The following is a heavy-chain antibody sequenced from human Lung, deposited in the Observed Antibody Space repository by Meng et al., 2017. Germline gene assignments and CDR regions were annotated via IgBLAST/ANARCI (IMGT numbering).Heavy chain of an antibody. Sequence: QAQLTQWGAGLLKPSETLSLTCVVSVGSFSDYYWSWIRQPPGKGLEWIGEINHSGSTNYNPSLESRATISVDTSQNNLSLKLSSVTAADSAVYYCARGPTTMAHDFDYWGQGTLVTVSS. CDR2: INHSGST. D-gene: IGHD4-11*01. J-gene: IGHJ4*02. V-gene: IGHV4-34*01. CDR3: ARGPTTMAHDFDY. CDR1: VGSFSDYY.